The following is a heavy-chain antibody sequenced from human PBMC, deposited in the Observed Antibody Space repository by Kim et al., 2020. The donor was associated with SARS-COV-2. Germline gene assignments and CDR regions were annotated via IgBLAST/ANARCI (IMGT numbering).Heavy chain of an antibody. CDR3: TTGYYYDSSGYWVSGDFDY. V-gene: IGHV3-15*01. J-gene: IGHJ4*02. Sequence: GRFTISRDDSKNTLYLQMNSLKTEDTAVYYCTTGYYYDSSGYWVSGDFDYWGQGTLVTVSS. D-gene: IGHD3-22*01.